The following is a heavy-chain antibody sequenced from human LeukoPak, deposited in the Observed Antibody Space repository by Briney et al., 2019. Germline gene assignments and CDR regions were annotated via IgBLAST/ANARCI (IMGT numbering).Heavy chain of an antibody. V-gene: IGHV3-20*04. D-gene: IGHD2-21*02. J-gene: IGHJ4*02. CDR1: GFTFDEYG. CDR2: INWNGGST. CDR3: ARPAYCGGNCYYFPDY. Sequence: GGSLRLSCAASGFTFDEYGMSWVRQAPGKGLEWVSGINWNGGSTGYADSVKGRFTISRDNAKNSLYLQMNSLRAEDTAVYYCARPAYCGGNCYYFPDYWGQGTLVTVSS.